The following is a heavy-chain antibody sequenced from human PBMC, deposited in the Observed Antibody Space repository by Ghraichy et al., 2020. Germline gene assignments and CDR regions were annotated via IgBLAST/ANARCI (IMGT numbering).Heavy chain of an antibody. CDR1: GGSFSGYY. V-gene: IGHV4-34*01. Sequence: SQTLSLTCAVYGGSFSGYYWSWIRQPPGKGLEWIGEINHSGSTNYNPSLKSRVTISVDTSKNQFSLKLSSVTAADTAVYYCARGVSLRGAFDIWGQGTMVTVSS. CDR3: ARGVSLRGAFDI. D-gene: IGHD4-17*01. J-gene: IGHJ3*02. CDR2: INHSGST.